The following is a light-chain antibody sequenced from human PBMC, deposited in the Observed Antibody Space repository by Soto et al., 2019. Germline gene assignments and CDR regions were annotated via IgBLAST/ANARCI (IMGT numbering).Light chain of an antibody. CDR1: QSVSSSY. CDR3: QVSACLLRR. J-gene: IGKJ1*01. V-gene: IGKV3-20*01. Sequence: VVVTISPGTLSLSPGERATLSCSASQSVSSSYLGWYQQKPGQAPRPLIYAASSRATGIPDRFSGSGSGTDFTLTISRLEPEDFTVYYCQVSACLLRRFAQGGKVDIK. CDR2: AAS.